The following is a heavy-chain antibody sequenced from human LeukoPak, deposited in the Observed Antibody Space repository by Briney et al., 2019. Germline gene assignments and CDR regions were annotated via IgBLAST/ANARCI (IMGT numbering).Heavy chain of an antibody. D-gene: IGHD2-21*01. V-gene: IGHV4-38-2*02. CDR3: ARLQGDSTAIFDY. CDR2: IYHSGST. CDR1: GYSISSGYY. J-gene: IGHJ4*02. Sequence: SETLSLTCTVSGYSISSGYYWGWIRQPPGKGLEWIGSIYHSGSTYYNPSLKSRVTISVDTSKNQFSLKLTSVTAADTAVYYCARLQGDSTAIFDYWGQGILVSVSS.